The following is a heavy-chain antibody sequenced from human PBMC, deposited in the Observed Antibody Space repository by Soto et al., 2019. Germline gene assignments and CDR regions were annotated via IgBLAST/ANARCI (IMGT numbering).Heavy chain of an antibody. V-gene: IGHV1-69*01. CDR1: GGTFSSYA. CDR3: ASGTGYSYGYYYYYGMDV. CDR2: IIPIFGTA. D-gene: IGHD5-18*01. Sequence: QVQLVQSGAEVKKPGSSVKVSCKASGGTFSSYAISWVRQAPGQGLEWMGGIIPIFGTANYAQKFQGRVTITADESTSTAYMELSSLRSEDTAMYYCASGTGYSYGYYYYYGMDVWGQGTTVTVSS. J-gene: IGHJ6*02.